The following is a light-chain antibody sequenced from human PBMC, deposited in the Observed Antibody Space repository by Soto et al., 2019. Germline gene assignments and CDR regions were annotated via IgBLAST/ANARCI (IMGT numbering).Light chain of an antibody. CDR2: DVT. Sequence: QSALTQPASVSGSPGQSITISCTGTSSDIGAYNYVSWYQQHPGKAPKLMIYDVTDRPSGVSNRFSGSKSGNTASLTISGLQAEDEADYYCSSYTLSTPPWVFGGGTKVTVL. V-gene: IGLV2-14*01. CDR3: SSYTLSTPPWV. CDR1: SSDIGAYNY. J-gene: IGLJ3*02.